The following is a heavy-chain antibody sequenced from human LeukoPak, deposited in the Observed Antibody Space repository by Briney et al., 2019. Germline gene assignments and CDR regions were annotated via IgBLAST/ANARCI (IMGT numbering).Heavy chain of an antibody. J-gene: IGHJ4*02. CDR2: INHSGST. Sequence: PSETLSLTCAVYGGSFSGYYWSWIRQPPGKGLEWIGEINHSGSTNYNPSLKSRVTISVDTSKNQFSLKLSSVTAADTAVYYCARNGGDYYDSSGYYFVFGYWGQGTLVTVSS. D-gene: IGHD3-22*01. CDR1: GGSFSGYY. CDR3: ARNGGDYYDSSGYYFVFGY. V-gene: IGHV4-34*01.